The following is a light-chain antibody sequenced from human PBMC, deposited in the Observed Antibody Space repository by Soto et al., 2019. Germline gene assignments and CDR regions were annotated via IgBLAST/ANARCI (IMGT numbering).Light chain of an antibody. Sequence: EIVLTQSPATLSLPPGERATLSCRASQSVSGYFAWYQQKPGQAPRLLIYDFSNRAPGIPARFSGSWSGTDFTLTISGLEPEDSAVYYCQQRHNRPPLTFGGGTRWIS. CDR3: QQRHNRPPLT. CDR1: QSVSGY. J-gene: IGKJ4*01. V-gene: IGKV3-11*01. CDR2: DFS.